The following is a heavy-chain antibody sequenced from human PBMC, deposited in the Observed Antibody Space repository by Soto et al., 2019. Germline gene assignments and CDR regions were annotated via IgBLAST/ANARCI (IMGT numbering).Heavy chain of an antibody. CDR1: GGSISSGGYY. CDR3: AASCVACGGFNYYGMDV. D-gene: IGHD5-12*01. J-gene: IGHJ6*02. Sequence: QVQLQESGPGLVKPSQTLSLTCTVSGGSISSGGYYWSWIRQHPGKGLEGIGYIYYSGSTYYNPSLTSRFTISVDTLKNPFSRKLSSVTAADTAVYYCAASCVACGGFNYYGMDVWGQGTTFPVSS. CDR2: IYYSGST. V-gene: IGHV4-31*03.